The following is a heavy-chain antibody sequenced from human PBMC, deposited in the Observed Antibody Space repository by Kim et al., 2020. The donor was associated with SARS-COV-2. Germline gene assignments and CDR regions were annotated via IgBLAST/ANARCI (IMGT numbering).Heavy chain of an antibody. V-gene: IGHV3-33*05. Sequence: GGSLRLSCAASGFTFSSYGMHWVRQAPGKGLEWVAVISYDGSNKYYADSVKGRFTISRDNSKNTLYLQMNSLRAEDTAVYYCARDTREYSSSWYVGYYYGMDVWGQGTTVTVSS. CDR2: ISYDGSNK. D-gene: IGHD6-13*01. J-gene: IGHJ6*02. CDR3: ARDTREYSSSWYVGYYYGMDV. CDR1: GFTFSSYG.